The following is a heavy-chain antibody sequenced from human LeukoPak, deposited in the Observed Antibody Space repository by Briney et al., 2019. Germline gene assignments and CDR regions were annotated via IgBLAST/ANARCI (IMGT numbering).Heavy chain of an antibody. CDR2: IYYTGST. Sequence: PSETLSLTCTVSGGSISSSNYYWGWIRQPPGEGLEWIGSIYYTGSTYYNPSLKSRITISVDTSKNQFSLKLSSLTAADTAVYYCARVVCSGGACSPLVPYYYYRMDVWGQGTTVTVSS. V-gene: IGHV4-39*07. J-gene: IGHJ6*02. CDR1: GGSISSSNYY. CDR3: ARVVCSGGACSPLVPYYYYRMDV. D-gene: IGHD2-15*01.